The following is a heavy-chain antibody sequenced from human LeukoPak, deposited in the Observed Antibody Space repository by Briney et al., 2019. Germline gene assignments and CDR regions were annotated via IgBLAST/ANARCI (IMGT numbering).Heavy chain of an antibody. D-gene: IGHD3-22*01. V-gene: IGHV1-24*01. CDR3: ARYYYDSSGSPDAFAM. CDR1: GYTLTELS. CDR2: FDPEDGET. J-gene: IGHJ3*02. Sequence: ASVKVSCKFSGYTLTELSMHWVRQAPGKGLEWMGGFDPEDGETIYAQKFQGRVTMTEDTSTDTAYMELSSMRSEDTAVYYCARYYYDSSGSPDAFAMWGQGTMVTVSS.